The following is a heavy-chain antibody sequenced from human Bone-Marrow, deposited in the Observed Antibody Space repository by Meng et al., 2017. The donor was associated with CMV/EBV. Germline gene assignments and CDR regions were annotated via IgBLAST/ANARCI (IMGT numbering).Heavy chain of an antibody. Sequence: CPVSGGAVSVGSYYWSWIRQPPGKGLEWIGYIYYSGSTNYNPSLKSRVTISVDTSKNQFSLKLSSVTAADTAVYYCARGWEPAEFDPWGQGTLVTVSS. CDR1: GGAVSVGSYY. V-gene: IGHV4-61*01. CDR3: ARGWEPAEFDP. D-gene: IGHD1-26*01. CDR2: IYYSGST. J-gene: IGHJ5*02.